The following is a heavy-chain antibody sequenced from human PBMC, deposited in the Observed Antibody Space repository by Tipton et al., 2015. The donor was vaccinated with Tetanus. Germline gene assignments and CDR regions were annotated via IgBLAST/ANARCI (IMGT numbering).Heavy chain of an antibody. CDR2: IYTSGST. Sequence: TLSPTCTVSGASISGYYWAWIRQPAGKGLEWIGRIYTSGSTNYNPSLKSRVTMSVDTSKNQFSLKLTSVTAADTAVYYCARDRYTSSSYDEDFWGQGTLVTVSS. CDR1: GASISGYY. V-gene: IGHV4-4*07. J-gene: IGHJ4*02. CDR3: ARDRYTSSSYDEDF. D-gene: IGHD6-6*01.